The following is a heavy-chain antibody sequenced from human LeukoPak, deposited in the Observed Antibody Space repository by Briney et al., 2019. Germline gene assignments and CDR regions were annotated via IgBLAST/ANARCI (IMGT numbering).Heavy chain of an antibody. V-gene: IGHV3-53*01. CDR2: IYSGGST. CDR3: ARNHDYGDYVET. J-gene: IGHJ5*02. D-gene: IGHD4-17*01. CDR1: GFTFDIYA. Sequence: GGSLRLSCAASGFTFDIYAMNWVRQAPGKGLEWVSVIYSGGSTYYADSVKGRFTISRDNSKNTLYLQMNSLRAEDTAVYYCARNHDYGDYVETWGQGTLVTVSS.